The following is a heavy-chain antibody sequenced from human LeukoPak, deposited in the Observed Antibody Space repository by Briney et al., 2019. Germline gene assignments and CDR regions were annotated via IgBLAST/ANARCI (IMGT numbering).Heavy chain of an antibody. D-gene: IGHD1-1*01. J-gene: IGHJ4*02. CDR3: ARRRLAGTTNSEGAFDY. CDR1: GGTFSSYA. CDR2: IIPIFGIA. Sequence: GASVKVSCKASGGTFSSYAISWVRQAPGQGLEWMGRIIPIFGIANYAQKFQGRVTITADKSTSTAYMELSSLRSEDTAVYYCARRRLAGTTNSEGAFDYWGQETLVTVSS. V-gene: IGHV1-69*04.